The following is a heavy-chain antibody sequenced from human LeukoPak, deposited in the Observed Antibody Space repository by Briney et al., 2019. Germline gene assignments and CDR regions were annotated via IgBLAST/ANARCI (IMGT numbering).Heavy chain of an antibody. Sequence: SETLSLTCTVSGGSISRYYWSWIRQPPGKGLEWIGYISYSGSTNYNSSLKSRVTISLDTSKNQFSLKLSSVTAADTAVYYCARDRVRGNSNPYFDYWGQGTLVTVSS. CDR3: ARDRVRGNSNPYFDY. CDR1: GGSISRYY. D-gene: IGHD4-11*01. J-gene: IGHJ4*02. CDR2: ISYSGST. V-gene: IGHV4-59*01.